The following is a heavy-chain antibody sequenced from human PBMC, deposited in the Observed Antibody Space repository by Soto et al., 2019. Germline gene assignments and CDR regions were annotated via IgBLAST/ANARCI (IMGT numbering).Heavy chain of an antibody. CDR1: GCSISSYF. J-gene: IGHJ5*02. V-gene: IGHV4-59*01. Sequence: PSETLSLTCTVSGCSISSYFWSWIRQPPGKGLEWIGYIYSSGSTEYNPSLKSRVTMSVDTSKNQFSLRLTSVTAADTAEYYCARGRGWFDPWGQGTLVTVSS. CDR2: IYSSGST. CDR3: ARGRGWFDP.